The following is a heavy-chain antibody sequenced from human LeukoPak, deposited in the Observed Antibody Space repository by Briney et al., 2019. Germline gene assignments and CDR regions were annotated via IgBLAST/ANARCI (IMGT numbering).Heavy chain of an antibody. Sequence: SQTLSLTCTVSGGSISSGSYYWSWIRQPAGKGLGWIGRIYTSGSTNYNPSLKSRVTISVDTSMNLFSLKVTSVTAADTAVYYCARSYSSVHGMDVWGQGTTVIVSS. CDR2: IYTSGST. CDR1: GGSISSGSYY. D-gene: IGHD6-19*01. CDR3: ARSYSSVHGMDV. V-gene: IGHV4-61*02. J-gene: IGHJ6*02.